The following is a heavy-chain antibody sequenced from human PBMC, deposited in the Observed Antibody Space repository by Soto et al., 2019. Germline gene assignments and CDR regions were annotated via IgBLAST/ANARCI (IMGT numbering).Heavy chain of an antibody. D-gene: IGHD3-9*01. CDR1: GFTFSSYA. CDR2: ISYDGSNK. J-gene: IGHJ4*02. CDR3: ARGPGTYYDILTGTGY. V-gene: IGHV3-30-3*01. Sequence: QVQLVESGGGVVQPGRSLRLSCAASGFTFSSYAMHWVRQAPGKGLEWVAVISYDGSNKYYADSVKGRFTISRDNSKNTLYLQMNSLRAEDTAVYYCARGPGTYYDILTGTGYWGQGTLVTVSS.